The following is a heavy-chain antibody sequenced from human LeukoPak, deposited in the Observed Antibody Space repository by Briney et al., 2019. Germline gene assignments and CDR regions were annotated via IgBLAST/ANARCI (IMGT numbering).Heavy chain of an antibody. D-gene: IGHD6-19*01. CDR3: VRFPGIAVAGYDY. CDR2: IYPGDSDT. V-gene: IGHV5-51*01. Sequence: GESLKISCKGSGYSFTSYWIGRVRQMPGKGLEWMGIIYPGDSDTRYSPSFQGQVTISADKSISTAYLQWSSLKASDTAMYYCVRFPGIAVAGYDYWGQGTMVTVSS. CDR1: GYSFTSYW. J-gene: IGHJ3*01.